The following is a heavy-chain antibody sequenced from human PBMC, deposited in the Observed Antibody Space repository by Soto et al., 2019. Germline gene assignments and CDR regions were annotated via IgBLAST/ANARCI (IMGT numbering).Heavy chain of an antibody. V-gene: IGHV1-3*01. CDR1: GYTFTTYA. J-gene: IGHJ4*02. CDR3: ARLLSFGELSLDY. D-gene: IGHD3-10*01. Sequence: QVQFVQSEAEVKKPGASVKVSCKASGYTFTTYAIHWVRQAPGQRLEWMGWINAANGNTKYSQKFQGRVTITRDTSASTVYMELSSLRSDDTGVYYCARLLSFGELSLDYWGQVTLVTVSS. CDR2: INAANGNT.